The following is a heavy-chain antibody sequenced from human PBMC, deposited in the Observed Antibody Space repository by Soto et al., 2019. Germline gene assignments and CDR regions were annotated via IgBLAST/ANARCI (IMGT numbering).Heavy chain of an antibody. D-gene: IGHD2-2*01. J-gene: IGHJ4*02. CDR1: GDSISNYY. V-gene: IGHV4-59*01. Sequence: SETLSLTCTVSGDSISNYYWTWIRQPPGKGLEWIGCFYNSGNTNYNPSLKSRVTISVDTSNTQFSLRVNSVTAADTALYYCPSTKKWRVFDYGGQGALVTVSS. CDR2: FYNSGNT. CDR3: PSTKKWRVFDY.